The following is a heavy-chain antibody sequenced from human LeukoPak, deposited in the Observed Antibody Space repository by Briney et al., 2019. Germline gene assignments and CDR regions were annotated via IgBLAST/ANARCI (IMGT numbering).Heavy chain of an antibody. V-gene: IGHV6-1*01. CDR1: GDSVSSNSAA. CDR3: ARAGGEQWLGSYFDY. Sequence: SQTLSLTCAISGDSVSSNSAAWNWLRQSPSRGLEWLGRTYYRSKWYNDYAVSVKSRITIIPDTSKNQFSLQLNSVTPEDTALYYCARAGGEQWLGSYFDYWGQGTLVTVSS. J-gene: IGHJ4*02. D-gene: IGHD6-19*01. CDR2: TYYRSKWYN.